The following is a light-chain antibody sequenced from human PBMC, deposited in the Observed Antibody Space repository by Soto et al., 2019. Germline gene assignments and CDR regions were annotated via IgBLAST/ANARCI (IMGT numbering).Light chain of an antibody. Sequence: EIVLTQSPDTLSLSPGERATLSCRASQSVSSSYLAWYQQKPGQAPRLLIYGASSRATGIPDRFSGSGSGTDFTLTISRLEPEECAVYYWQQYGTSPWTFGHGTKVEIK. J-gene: IGKJ1*01. CDR2: GAS. CDR1: QSVSSSY. CDR3: QQYGTSPWT. V-gene: IGKV3-20*01.